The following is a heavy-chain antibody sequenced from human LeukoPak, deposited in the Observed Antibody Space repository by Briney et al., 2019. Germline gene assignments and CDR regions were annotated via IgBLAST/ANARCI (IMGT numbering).Heavy chain of an antibody. D-gene: IGHD6-19*01. CDR1: GGSIRSYY. CDR2: IYYSGST. Sequence: SETLSLTCTVSGGSIRSYYWSWIRQPPGKGLDWNGYIYYSGSTNYNPSLKSRVSISVDTSKNQFSLKLSSVTAADTAVYYCARVVPSSGWYWGFFDYWGQGTLVTVSS. CDR3: ARVVPSSGWYWGFFDY. J-gene: IGHJ4*02. V-gene: IGHV4-59*01.